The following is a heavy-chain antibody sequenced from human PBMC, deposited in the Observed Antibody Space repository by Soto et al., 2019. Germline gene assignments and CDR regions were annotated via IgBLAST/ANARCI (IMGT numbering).Heavy chain of an antibody. V-gene: IGHV4-59*01. CDR1: GGSISSYY. CDR3: ARTGIAAAGLDAFDI. CDR2: IYYSGST. Sequence: SETLSLTCTVSGGSISSYYWSWIRQPPGKGLEWIGYIYYSGSTNYNPSLKSRVTISVDTSKNQFSLKLSSVTAADTAVYYCARTGIAAAGLDAFDIWGQGTMVTVSS. J-gene: IGHJ3*02. D-gene: IGHD6-13*01.